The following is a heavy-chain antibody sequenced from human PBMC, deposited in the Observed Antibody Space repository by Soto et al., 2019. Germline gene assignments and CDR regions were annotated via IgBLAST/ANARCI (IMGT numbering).Heavy chain of an antibody. V-gene: IGHV4-4*02. CDR1: GGSFSSNYC. Sequence: GTLSHTCAVSGGSFSSNYCCACVRQPPGQGLEWFGEIYRTGSTNYNPSLKSRVTISLDKSENQFSLKVTSLTAADAAVYYCASRDPGTSVDYWGQGTLVTVSS. CDR2: IYRTGST. D-gene: IGHD1-7*01. CDR3: ASRDPGTSVDY. J-gene: IGHJ4*02.